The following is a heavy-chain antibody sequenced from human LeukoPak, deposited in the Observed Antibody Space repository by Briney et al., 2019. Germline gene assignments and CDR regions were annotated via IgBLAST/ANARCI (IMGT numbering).Heavy chain of an antibody. CDR3: AKETHHTGWFDP. Sequence: GASVKLSCKSSGHTFTTYYVHLVRLAPGQGLERMGVINPSGDGTNYTQRFHGRVTLTRETSTSTVYMELSSLRSEDTAIYYCAKETHHTGWFDPWGQGTLVTVST. D-gene: IGHD1-14*01. CDR2: INPSGDGT. V-gene: IGHV1-46*01. CDR1: GHTFTTYY. J-gene: IGHJ5*02.